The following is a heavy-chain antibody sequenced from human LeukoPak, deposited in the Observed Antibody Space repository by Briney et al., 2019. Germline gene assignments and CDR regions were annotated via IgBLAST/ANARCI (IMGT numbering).Heavy chain of an antibody. D-gene: IGHD3-9*01. CDR3: AKWGDYDILTGYYVPDY. V-gene: IGHV3-23*01. Sequence: GGSLRLSCVASGFTFTNYAMSWVRQAPGKGLEWVSAITGSDGSSYYADSVKGRFTISRDNSKNSLYLQVNSLRAEDTAVYYCAKWGDYDILTGYYVPDYWGQGTLVTVSS. CDR1: GFTFTNYA. CDR2: ITGSDGSS. J-gene: IGHJ4*02.